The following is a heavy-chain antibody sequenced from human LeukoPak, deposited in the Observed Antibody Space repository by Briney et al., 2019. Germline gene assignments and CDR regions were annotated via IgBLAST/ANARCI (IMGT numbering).Heavy chain of an antibody. D-gene: IGHD4-17*01. Sequence: PGGSLRLSCAASGYTFSRYWMHWVRQGPGKGLVWVARINEDGSSTSYAESVRGRFTISRDKARNALYLQMNSLRAEEAAVYYCTTDTVGARASWGQGALVTVSS. CDR2: INEDGSST. CDR1: GYTFSRYW. CDR3: TTDTVGARAS. V-gene: IGHV3-74*01. J-gene: IGHJ4*02.